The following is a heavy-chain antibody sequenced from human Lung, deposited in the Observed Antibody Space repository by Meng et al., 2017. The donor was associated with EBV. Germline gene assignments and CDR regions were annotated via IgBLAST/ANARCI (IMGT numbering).Heavy chain of an antibody. CDR1: GGSSRFGAYY. V-gene: IGHV4-30-4*08. Sequence: QVQWQESGPGLVKPSQTLSLACTVAGGSSRFGAYYWSWIRQPPGKGLEWIGYIYDSGSTSYNPSLMSRVTISVDTSRNQFSLKLTSVTAADTAVYYCAREYSSSSGLPGPWGQGTLVTVSS. D-gene: IGHD6-6*01. J-gene: IGHJ5*02. CDR3: AREYSSSSGLPGP. CDR2: IYDSGST.